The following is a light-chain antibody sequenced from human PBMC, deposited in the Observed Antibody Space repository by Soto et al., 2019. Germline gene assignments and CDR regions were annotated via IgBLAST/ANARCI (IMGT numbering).Light chain of an antibody. CDR3: QKRVT. CDR2: DAA. V-gene: IGKV3-11*01. CDR1: QSIGTY. Sequence: IVLTQSPATLSLSPGERATLSCRASQSIGTYLAWYQQKPGQPPGLLIYDAANRATGIPARFSGSGSGTDFTLTISSLEPEDFAVYYCQKRVTFGGGTKVEI. J-gene: IGKJ4*01.